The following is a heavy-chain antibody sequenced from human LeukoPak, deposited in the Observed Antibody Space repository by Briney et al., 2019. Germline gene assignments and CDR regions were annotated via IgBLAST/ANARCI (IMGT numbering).Heavy chain of an antibody. CDR3: AKWPEGAMDYFDY. J-gene: IGHJ4*02. D-gene: IGHD3-16*01. Sequence: PGGSLRLSCAASGFSFSCYAMTWARQAPVKGLEWVSAISGDGTRTYYADSVEGRFTISRDNSKNTLYLEMSSLRVEDTAIYYCAKWPEGAMDYFDYRGQGTLVTVSS. CDR1: GFSFSCYA. V-gene: IGHV3-23*01. CDR2: ISGDGTRT.